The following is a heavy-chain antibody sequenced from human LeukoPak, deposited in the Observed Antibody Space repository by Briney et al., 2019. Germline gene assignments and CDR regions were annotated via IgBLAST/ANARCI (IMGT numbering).Heavy chain of an antibody. J-gene: IGHJ6*02. CDR1: GFTFSSYS. CDR3: ARQSVGADGYGMDV. V-gene: IGHV3-21*01. D-gene: IGHD1-26*01. CDR2: ISSSSYYI. Sequence: GGSLRLSCAPSGFTFSSYSMNWVRQAPGKGLEWVSSISSSSYYIYYGDSVQGRFTISRDNAKNSLYLQMNSLRVEDTAVYYCARQSVGADGYGMDVWGQGTTVTVSS.